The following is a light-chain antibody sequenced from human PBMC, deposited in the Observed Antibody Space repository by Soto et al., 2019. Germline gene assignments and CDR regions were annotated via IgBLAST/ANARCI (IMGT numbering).Light chain of an antibody. CDR1: SSNIGNNA. V-gene: IGLV1-36*01. CDR3: AAWDDSLNGYV. Sequence: QSVLTQPPSVSEAPRQRVTISCSGSSSNIGNNAVNWYQQLPGKAPKLLIYYDDLLPSGVSDRFSGSKSGTSASLASSGLQSEDDADYYCAAWDDSLNGYVFGTGTKLTVL. J-gene: IGLJ1*01. CDR2: YDD.